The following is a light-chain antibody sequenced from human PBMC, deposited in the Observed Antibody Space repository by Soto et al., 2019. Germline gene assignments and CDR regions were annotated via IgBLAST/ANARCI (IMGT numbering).Light chain of an antibody. V-gene: IGKV3-20*01. CDR1: QSVSSNY. CDR2: GAS. J-gene: IGKJ4*01. CDR3: QQYGSSTGLT. Sequence: EIVLTQSPGTLSLSAGDRATLSCRASQSVSSNYLAWYQQKPGQTPRLLIYGASSRATGIPDRFSGSGSGTDFTLTISRLEPEDFAVYYCQQYGSSTGLTFGGGTKVEIK.